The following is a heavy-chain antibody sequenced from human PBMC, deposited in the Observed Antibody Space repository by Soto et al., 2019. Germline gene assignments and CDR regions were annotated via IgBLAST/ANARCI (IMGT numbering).Heavy chain of an antibody. J-gene: IGHJ6*02. Sequence: QVQLVQSGAEVKKPGSSVKVSCKASGGTFSSYAISWVRQAPGQGLEWMGGISPISGKANYAQKFQGRVTIAADESTSTAYMELSSLRSEDTAVYYCARSQGSSTSLEIYYYYYYGMDVWGQGTTVTVSS. CDR3: ARSQGSSTSLEIYYYYYYGMDV. V-gene: IGHV1-69*01. CDR2: ISPISGKA. CDR1: GGTFSSYA. D-gene: IGHD2-2*01.